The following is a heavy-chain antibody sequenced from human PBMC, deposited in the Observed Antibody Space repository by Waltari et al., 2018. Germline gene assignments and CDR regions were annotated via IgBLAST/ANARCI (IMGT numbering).Heavy chain of an antibody. V-gene: IGHV5-51*01. D-gene: IGHD2-2*01. J-gene: IGHJ3*02. CDR1: GYSFTSYW. Sequence: EVQLVQSGAEVKKPGESLKISCKGSGYSFTSYWIGWVRQMPGKGLEWMGIIYPGDSETRYRPSFQGQVTSSADKSISTAYLQWSSLKASDTAMYYCARQFSSSSGTGDAFDIWGQGTMVTVSS. CDR3: ARQFSSSSGTGDAFDI. CDR2: IYPGDSET.